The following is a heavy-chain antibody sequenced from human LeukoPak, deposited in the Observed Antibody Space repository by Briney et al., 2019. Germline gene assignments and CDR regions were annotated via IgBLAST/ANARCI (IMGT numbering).Heavy chain of an antibody. CDR3: ARAFYSSSSGGGNYFDY. Sequence: ASVKVSCTPSGYTFTSFDINWVRQAPGQGLEWMGYLNPNNGTTGYAQKFQGRVTSTRDTSRGTAYMEVNSLKSDDTAIYFCARAFYSSSSGGGNYFDYWGLGTMVTVSS. J-gene: IGHJ4*01. CDR1: GYTFTSFD. D-gene: IGHD6-6*01. V-gene: IGHV1-8*01. CDR2: LNPNNGTT.